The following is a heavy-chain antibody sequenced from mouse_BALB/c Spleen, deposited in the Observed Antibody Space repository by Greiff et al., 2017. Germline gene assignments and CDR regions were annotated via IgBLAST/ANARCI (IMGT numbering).Heavy chain of an antibody. Sequence: EVKLVESGGGLVKPGGSLKLSCAASGFTFSDYYMYWVRQTPEKRLEWVATISDGGSYTYYPDSVKGRFTISRDNAKNNLYLQMSSLKSEDTAMYYCARGGYDGYYLAYWGQGTLVTVSA. CDR3: ARGGYDGYYLAY. J-gene: IGHJ3*01. V-gene: IGHV5-4*02. CDR1: GFTFSDYY. CDR2: ISDGGSYT. D-gene: IGHD2-3*01.